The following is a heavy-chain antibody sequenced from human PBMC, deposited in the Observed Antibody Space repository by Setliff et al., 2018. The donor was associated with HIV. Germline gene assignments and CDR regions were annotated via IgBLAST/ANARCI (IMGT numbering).Heavy chain of an antibody. CDR2: ISSGSVNI. J-gene: IGHJ4*02. Sequence: GGSLRLSCAASGFMFNIYEMNWVRQAPGKGLEWVSYISSGSVNIFYADSVKGRFTISRDNSKNTLSLQMNSLRAEDTAVYYCAKTREINNFWSGIDYWGQGTLVTVSS. CDR1: GFMFNIYE. D-gene: IGHD3-3*01. V-gene: IGHV3-23*01. CDR3: AKTREINNFWSGIDY.